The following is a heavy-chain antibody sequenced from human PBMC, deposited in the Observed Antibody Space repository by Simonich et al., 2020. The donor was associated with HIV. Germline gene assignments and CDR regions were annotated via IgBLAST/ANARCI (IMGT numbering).Heavy chain of an antibody. V-gene: IGHV4-34*01. CDR2: INHSGST. D-gene: IGHD6-6*01. J-gene: IGHJ1*01. CDR1: GGSFSGYY. CDR3: ARRRREQLVTYFQH. Sequence: QVQLQQWGAGLLKPSETLSLTCAVYGGSFSGYYWSWIRQPPGKGLEWIGEINHSGSTNSNPSRKSRVTISVDTSKNQFSLKLSSVTAADTAVYYCARRRREQLVTYFQHWGQGTLVTVSS.